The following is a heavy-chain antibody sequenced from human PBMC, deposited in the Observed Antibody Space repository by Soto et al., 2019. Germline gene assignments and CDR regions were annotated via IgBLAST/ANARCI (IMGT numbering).Heavy chain of an antibody. CDR1: GGTFGNFV. D-gene: IGHD2-15*01. J-gene: IGHJ5*02. CDR3: AKDGGREGYFGNWFDP. Sequence: QVQLVQSGAGVKKPGPSVKVSCKASGGTFGNFVITWVRQALGQGLEWLGRIIPIFGTTDYAQKFQGRVTITADESTTTAYMELSSLRSDDTAVYYCAKDGGREGYFGNWFDPWGQGTLVTVSS. CDR2: IIPIFGTT. V-gene: IGHV1-69*15.